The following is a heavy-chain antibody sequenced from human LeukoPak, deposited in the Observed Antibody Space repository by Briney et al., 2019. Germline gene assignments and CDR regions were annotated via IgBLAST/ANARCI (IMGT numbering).Heavy chain of an antibody. J-gene: IGHJ4*02. D-gene: IGHD2-15*01. CDR3: ARGQKVVVVAATVNFDY. Sequence: PSETLSLTCTVSGGSISSYYWSWIRQPPGKGLEWIGYIYYSGSTNYNPSLKSRVTISVGTSKNQFSLKLSSVTAADTAVYCCARGQKVVVVAATVNFDYWGQGTLVTVSS. CDR2: IYYSGST. CDR1: GGSISSYY. V-gene: IGHV4-59*08.